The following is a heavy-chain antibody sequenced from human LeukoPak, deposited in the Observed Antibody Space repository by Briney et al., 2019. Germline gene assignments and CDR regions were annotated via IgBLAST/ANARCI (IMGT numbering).Heavy chain of an antibody. Sequence: PGGSLRLSXAASGFTFSNYWMSWVRQAPGKGLEWVANIKQDGSEKYYVDSVKGRFTISRDNAKNSLYLQMNSLRAEDTAVYYCVRPLRSPGAWDAFDIWGQGTMVTVSS. D-gene: IGHD1-26*01. CDR2: IKQDGSEK. CDR3: VRPLRSPGAWDAFDI. V-gene: IGHV3-7*01. CDR1: GFTFSNYW. J-gene: IGHJ3*02.